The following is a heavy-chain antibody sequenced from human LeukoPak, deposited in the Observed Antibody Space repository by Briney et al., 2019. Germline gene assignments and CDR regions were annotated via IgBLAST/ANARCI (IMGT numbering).Heavy chain of an antibody. Sequence: SETLSLTRTVPGGSISSSSYYWGWIRQPPGKGLEWIGSIYYSGSTYYNPSLKSRVTISVDTSKNQFSLKLSSVTAADTAVYYCARGGAGGSGSFSPQYNWFDPWGQGTLVTVSS. CDR3: ARGGAGGSGSFSPQYNWFDP. CDR1: GGSISSSSYY. V-gene: IGHV4-39*01. J-gene: IGHJ5*02. CDR2: IYYSGST. D-gene: IGHD3-10*01.